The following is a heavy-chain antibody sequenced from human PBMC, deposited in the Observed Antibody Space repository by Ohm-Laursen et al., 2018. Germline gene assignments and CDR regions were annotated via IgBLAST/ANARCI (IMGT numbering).Heavy chain of an antibody. D-gene: IGHD6-6*01. CDR2: IDWDDDK. CDR3: ARIYSSIAARPTPNYYYYGMDV. V-gene: IGHV2-70*11. CDR1: GFSLSTSGMC. Sequence: TQTLTLTCTFSGFSLSTSGMCVSWIRQPPGKALVWLARIDWDDDKYYSTSLKTRLTISKDTSKNQVVLTMTNMDPVDTATYYCARIYSSIAARPTPNYYYYGMDVWGQGTTVTVSS. J-gene: IGHJ6*02.